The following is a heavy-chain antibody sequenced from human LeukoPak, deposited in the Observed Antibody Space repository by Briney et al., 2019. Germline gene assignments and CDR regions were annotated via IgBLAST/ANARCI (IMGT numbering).Heavy chain of an antibody. CDR1: GLTFSRYW. CDR2: IKQDGSEK. Sequence: GGSLRLSCAASGLTFSRYWMSWVRQAPGKGLEWVANIKQDGSEKYYVDSVKGRFTISRDNAKISLYLQMNSLRAEDTAIYYCARSAGSSGWYEGYYFGYWGQGTLVTVSS. J-gene: IGHJ4*02. V-gene: IGHV3-7*01. D-gene: IGHD6-13*01. CDR3: ARSAGSSGWYEGYYFGY.